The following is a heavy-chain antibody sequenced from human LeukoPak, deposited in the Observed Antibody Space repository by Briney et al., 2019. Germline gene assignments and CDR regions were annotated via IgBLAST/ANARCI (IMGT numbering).Heavy chain of an antibody. Sequence: GGSLRLSCSASGFLFSSYAMHCVRQAPGKGLEYVSAISDSGGSTHYADSVKGRFTISRDNSNNTLYLQMSRLRAEDTAVYFCVRGYSFGPYGMDVGGQGTTVTVSS. V-gene: IGHV3-64D*09. CDR1: GFLFSSYA. CDR3: VRGYSFGPYGMDV. D-gene: IGHD3-3*01. CDR2: ISDSGGST. J-gene: IGHJ6*02.